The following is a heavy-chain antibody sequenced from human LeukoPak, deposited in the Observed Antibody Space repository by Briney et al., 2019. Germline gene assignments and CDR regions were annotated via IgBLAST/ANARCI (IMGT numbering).Heavy chain of an antibody. CDR1: GFTFSSYG. V-gene: IGHV3-74*01. D-gene: IGHD5-18*01. Sequence: GGSLRLSCAASGFTFSSYGMHWVRQAPGKGLVWVSRINRDGSSTSYADSVKGRFTISRDNAKNTLYLQMNSLRVEDTAVYYCARGGGYSYGSFDYWGQGTLVTVSS. J-gene: IGHJ4*02. CDR3: ARGGGYSYGSFDY. CDR2: INRDGSST.